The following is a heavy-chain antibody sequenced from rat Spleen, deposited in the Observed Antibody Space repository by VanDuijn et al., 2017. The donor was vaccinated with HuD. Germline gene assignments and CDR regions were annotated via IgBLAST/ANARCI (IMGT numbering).Heavy chain of an antibody. CDR3: ARHTAIAAISYWYFDF. CDR2: ISYDGSST. Sequence: EVQLVESGGGLVQPGRSMRLSCAASGFTFNDYYMAWVRQAPEKGLEWVATISYDGSSTYYRDSVKGRFTISRDNAKSTLYLQMDSLRSEDTATYYCARHTAIAAISYWYFDFWGPGTMVTVSS. CDR1: GFTFNDYY. J-gene: IGHJ1*01. D-gene: IGHD1-2*01. V-gene: IGHV5-7*01.